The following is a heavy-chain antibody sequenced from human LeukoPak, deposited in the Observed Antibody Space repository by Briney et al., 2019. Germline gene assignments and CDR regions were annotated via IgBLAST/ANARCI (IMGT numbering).Heavy chain of an antibody. CDR3: AQDRRGIAAACGYGDYGIFDY. V-gene: IGHV3-30*18. Sequence: PGGSLRLSCAASGFTFSSYGMHWVRQAPGKGLEWVAVISYDGNNKYYGDSVKGRFTISRDNSKDTLYLRMSSLRAEDTAVYYCAQDRRGIAAACGYGDYGIFDYWGQGTLVTVSS. D-gene: IGHD6-13*01. CDR1: GFTFSSYG. CDR2: ISYDGNNK. J-gene: IGHJ4*02.